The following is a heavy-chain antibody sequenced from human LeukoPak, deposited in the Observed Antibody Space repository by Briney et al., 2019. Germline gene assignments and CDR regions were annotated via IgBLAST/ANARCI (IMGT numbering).Heavy chain of an antibody. CDR3: ARGLYYDYVWGSYRFPYFDY. V-gene: IGHV4-61*05. Sequence: SETLSLTCTVSGGSISSSSYYWDWIRQPPGKGLEWIGYIYYSGSTNYNPSLKSRVTISVDTSKNQFSLKLSSVTAADTAVYYCARGLYYDYVWGSYRFPYFDYWGQGTLVTVSS. D-gene: IGHD3-16*02. CDR2: IYYSGST. CDR1: GGSISSSSYY. J-gene: IGHJ4*02.